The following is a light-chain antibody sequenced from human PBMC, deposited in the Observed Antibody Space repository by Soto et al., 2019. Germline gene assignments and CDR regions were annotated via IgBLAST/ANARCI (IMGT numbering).Light chain of an antibody. CDR1: QSIRSY. CDR2: AAS. CDR3: QQSYSTPST. J-gene: IGKJ1*01. Sequence: DIQMTQSPSSLSASVGDRVTITCRASQSIRSYLNWYQQKPGKAPKLLIYAASSLQSGVPSRFSGSGSGTDFTLPISSLQPEDFATYYCQQSYSTPSTFGQGTKVEIK. V-gene: IGKV1-39*01.